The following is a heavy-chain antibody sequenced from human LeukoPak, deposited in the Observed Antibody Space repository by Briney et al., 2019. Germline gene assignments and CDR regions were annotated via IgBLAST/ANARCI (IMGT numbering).Heavy chain of an antibody. CDR2: IIPIFGTA. V-gene: IGHV1-69*01. D-gene: IGHD1-14*01. CDR1: GGTFSSYA. Sequence: SVKVSCKASGGTFSSYAISWVRQAPGQGLEWMGGIIPIFGTANYAQKFQGRVTITADESTSTAYMELSSLRSEDTAVYYCAREKLPGNAFDIWGQGTMVTVSS. CDR3: AREKLPGNAFDI. J-gene: IGHJ3*02.